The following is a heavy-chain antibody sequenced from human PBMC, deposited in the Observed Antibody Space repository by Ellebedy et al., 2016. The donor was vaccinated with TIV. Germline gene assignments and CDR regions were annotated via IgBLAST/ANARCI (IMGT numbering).Heavy chain of an antibody. Sequence: SETLSLTCTVSGDSISSGDYYWSWIRQPPGKGLEWIGYIYYSGSTYYNPYLKSRVTISGNTSKNQFSLKLSSGTAADTAVYFCVRASTCGGVIAVEYWGQGTLVTVSS. CDR3: VRASTCGGVIAVEY. J-gene: IGHJ4*02. D-gene: IGHD3-16*02. CDR1: GDSISSGDYY. V-gene: IGHV4-30-4*01. CDR2: IYYSGST.